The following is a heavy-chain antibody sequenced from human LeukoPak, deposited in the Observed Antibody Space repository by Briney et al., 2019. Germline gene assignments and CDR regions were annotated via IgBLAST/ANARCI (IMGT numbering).Heavy chain of an antibody. CDR1: GFTFSDYD. D-gene: IGHD2-2*01. CDR2: IRYDGSNK. V-gene: IGHV3-30*02. Sequence: PGGSLRLFCAASGFTFSDYDMHRVRQAPGKGLEWVAFIRYDGSNKFYAASVKGRFTISRDNSKTTLYLQMSSLRTEDTAVYYCAKTGSVVCSSTSCHYYYYYMDVWGKGTAVTVSS. J-gene: IGHJ6*03. CDR3: AKTGSVVCSSTSCHYYYYYMDV.